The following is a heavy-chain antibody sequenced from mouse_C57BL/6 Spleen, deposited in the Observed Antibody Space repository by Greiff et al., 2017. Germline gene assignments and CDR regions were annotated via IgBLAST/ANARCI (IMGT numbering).Heavy chain of an antibody. V-gene: IGHV2-6*01. CDR1: GFSLTSYG. Sequence: QVQLQQSGPGLVAPSQSLSITCTVSGFSLTSYGVDWVRQSPGKGLEWLGVIWGVGSTNYNSALKSRLSISKNNSKSQVCLKMNSLQTDDTAVYYCASGQLGPFAYWGQGTLVTVSA. J-gene: IGHJ3*01. D-gene: IGHD4-1*02. CDR3: ASGQLGPFAY. CDR2: IWGVGST.